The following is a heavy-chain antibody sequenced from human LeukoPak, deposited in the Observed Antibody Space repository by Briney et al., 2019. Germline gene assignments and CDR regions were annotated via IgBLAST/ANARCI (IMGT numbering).Heavy chain of an antibody. CDR3: TRISWAQYGDEYFDY. CDR2: IRSSRRYT. V-gene: IGHV3-11*06. J-gene: IGHJ4*02. D-gene: IGHD4-17*01. CDR1: GFTFSDYY. Sequence: GGSLRLSCAASGFTFSDYYMSWIRQAPGKGLEWGSYIRSSRRYTNYTDSVKGRFTISRDNAKNTLYLQMNSLRAEDTAVYYCTRISWAQYGDEYFDYWGQGTLVTVSS.